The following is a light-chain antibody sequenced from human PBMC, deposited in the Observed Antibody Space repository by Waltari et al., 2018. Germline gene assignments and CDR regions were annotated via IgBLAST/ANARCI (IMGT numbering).Light chain of an antibody. V-gene: IGLV1-44*01. CDR2: RNS. J-gene: IGLJ2*01. Sequence: QSVLTQPPSASETPGQRVTISCSGGGSNIGSNSVNWYQQHPGTAPKLLIFRNSHGPPGGPALLSGSKSCTSASLALSGLQSEDEADYYCASWDDGLAGPVFGSGTKLTVL. CDR3: ASWDDGLAGPV. CDR1: GSNIGSNS.